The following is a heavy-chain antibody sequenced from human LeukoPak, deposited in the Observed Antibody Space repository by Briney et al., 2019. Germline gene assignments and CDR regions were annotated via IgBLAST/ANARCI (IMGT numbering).Heavy chain of an antibody. CDR3: ARDFRTVAGFGKDYYYYYMDV. D-gene: IGHD3-10*01. CDR2: VYHVGTT. V-gene: IGHV4-38-2*02. J-gene: IGHJ6*03. Sequence: SETLSLTCTVSGYSISSGYFWGWIRQPPGKGLEWIGVYHVGTTDYNPSLKSRVTISVDRSKNQMSLKLSPVTAADTAVYYCARDFRTVAGFGKDYYYYYMDVWGKGTTVTISS. CDR1: GYSISSGYF.